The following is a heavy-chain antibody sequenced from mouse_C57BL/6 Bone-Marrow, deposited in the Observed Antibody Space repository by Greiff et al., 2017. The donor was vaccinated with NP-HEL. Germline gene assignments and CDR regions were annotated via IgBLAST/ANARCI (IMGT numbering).Heavy chain of an antibody. CDR2: IRLKSDNYAT. J-gene: IGHJ2*01. CDR3: TGFLYYYGSSPYYFDY. D-gene: IGHD1-1*01. Sequence: EVHLVESGGGLVQPGGSMKLSCVASGFTFSNYWMNWVRQSPEKGLEWVAQIRLKSDNYATHYAESVKGRFTISRDDSKSSVYLQMNNLRAEDTGIYYCTGFLYYYGSSPYYFDYWGQGTTLTVSS. V-gene: IGHV6-3*01. CDR1: GFTFSNYW.